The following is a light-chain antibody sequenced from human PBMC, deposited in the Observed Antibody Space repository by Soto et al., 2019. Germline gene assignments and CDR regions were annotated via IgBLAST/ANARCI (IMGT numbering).Light chain of an antibody. V-gene: IGKV3-15*01. CDR1: HSVSTN. J-gene: IGKJ1*01. CDR2: GAY. CDR3: QQYNNWPRT. Sequence: EIVMTQSPATLSVSPGERATLSCRAGHSVSTNLAWYQQKPGQAPRLLIYGAYTRATGIPARFSGSGSGTEFTLAISSLQSENFAVYYCQQYNNWPRTFGQGTKVDIK.